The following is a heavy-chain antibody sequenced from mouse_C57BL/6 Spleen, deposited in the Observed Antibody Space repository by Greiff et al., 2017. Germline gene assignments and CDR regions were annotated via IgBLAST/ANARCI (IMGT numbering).Heavy chain of an antibody. V-gene: IGHV5-16*01. Sequence: EVKLVESEGGLVQPGSSMKLSCTASGFTFSDYYMAWVRQVPEKGLEWVANINYDGSSTYYLDSLKSRFIISRDNAKNILYLQMSSLKSEDTATYYCARDTGYGNLYYFDYWGQGTTLTVSS. D-gene: IGHD2-1*01. J-gene: IGHJ2*01. CDR2: INYDGSST. CDR1: GFTFSDYY. CDR3: ARDTGYGNLYYFDY.